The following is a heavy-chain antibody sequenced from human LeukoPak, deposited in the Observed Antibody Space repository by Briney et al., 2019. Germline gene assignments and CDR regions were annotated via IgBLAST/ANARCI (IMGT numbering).Heavy chain of an antibody. V-gene: IGHV1-8*02. D-gene: IGHD5-18*01. Sequence: GASVKVSCRTSGYTFSTYDINWVRQATGQGLEWMGWVNPNSGNTGYAQKFQGRVTMTRNTSISTAYMELSSLRSEDTAVYYCARGPFRNTAMVDYWGQGTLVTVSS. CDR2: VNPNSGNT. CDR1: GYTFSTYD. J-gene: IGHJ4*02. CDR3: ARGPFRNTAMVDY.